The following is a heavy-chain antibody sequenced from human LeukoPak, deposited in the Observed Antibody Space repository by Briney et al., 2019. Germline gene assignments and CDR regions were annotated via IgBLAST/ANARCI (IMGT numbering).Heavy chain of an antibody. J-gene: IGHJ4*02. CDR3: ARTYSSSSPFDY. D-gene: IGHD6-6*01. CDR1: GGSISSYY. V-gene: IGHV4-59*08. CDR2: IYYSGST. Sequence: SETLSLTCTVSGGSISSYYWSWIRQPPGKGLEWIGYIYYSGSTDYNPSLKSRVTISVDTSKNQFSLKLSSVTAADTAVYYCARTYSSSSPFDYWGQGTLVTVSS.